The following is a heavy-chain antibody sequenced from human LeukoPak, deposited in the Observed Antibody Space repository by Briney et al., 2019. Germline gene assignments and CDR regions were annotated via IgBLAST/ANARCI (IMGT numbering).Heavy chain of an antibody. J-gene: IGHJ6*03. CDR1: GFPFSNYW. CDR2: IKQDGGEK. CDR3: ARAEGDYYYYFYMDV. V-gene: IGHV3-7*01. Sequence: GGSLRLSCAASGFPFSNYWMSWVRQAPGKGLEWVANIKQDGGEKYYVDSVKGRFTTSRDNGKNLLYLQMNSLRAEDTAVYYCARAEGDYYYYFYMDVWGKGTTVTVSS.